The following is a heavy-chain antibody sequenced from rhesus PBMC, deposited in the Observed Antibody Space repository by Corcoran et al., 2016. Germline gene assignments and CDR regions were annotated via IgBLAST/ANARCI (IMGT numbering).Heavy chain of an antibody. CDR1: GYSIRRGYG. V-gene: IGHV4-127*01. J-gene: IGHJ4*01. CDR3: ARENSWNYFDY. D-gene: IGHD1-1-1*01. CDR2: IGGSSGST. Sequence: QVQLQESGPGLVKPSETLSLTCAVSGYSIRRGYGWSRIRQPPGKGLEGIGYIGGSSGSTNYHPSLNSRVPISKDTSKNQFSLKLSSVTAADTAVYYCARENSWNYFDYWGQGVLVTVSS.